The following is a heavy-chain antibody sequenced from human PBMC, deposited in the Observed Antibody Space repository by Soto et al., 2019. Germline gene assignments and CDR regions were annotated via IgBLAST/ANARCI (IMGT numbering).Heavy chain of an antibody. D-gene: IGHD2-15*01. CDR3: ARSAGYCSANSCYSVTGYYYGMDV. V-gene: IGHV1-69*01. CDR1: GGTFRSYV. J-gene: IGHJ6*02. CDR2: IIPIRGAA. Sequence: QVQLVQSGAEVQKPGSSVKVSCKASGGTFRSYVFSWVRQAPGQGLEWMGGIIPIRGAANYAQNFQGRVTITTDESTSTVYMAMSTLRSEDTAMYYCARSAGYCSANSCYSVTGYYYGMDVWGQGTTVIVSS.